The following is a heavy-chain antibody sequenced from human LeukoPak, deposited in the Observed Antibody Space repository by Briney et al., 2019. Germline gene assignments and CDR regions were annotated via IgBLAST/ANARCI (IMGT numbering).Heavy chain of an antibody. V-gene: IGHV4-34*01. Sequence: SETLSLTCAVYGGSFSGYYWSWIRQPPGKGLEWIGEINHSGSTNYNPSLKSRVTISVDTSKNQFPLKLSSVTAADTAVYYCARGQTIFGVVPYYWGQGTLVTVSS. CDR3: ARGQTIFGVVPYY. CDR1: GGSFSGYY. J-gene: IGHJ4*02. D-gene: IGHD3-3*01. CDR2: INHSGST.